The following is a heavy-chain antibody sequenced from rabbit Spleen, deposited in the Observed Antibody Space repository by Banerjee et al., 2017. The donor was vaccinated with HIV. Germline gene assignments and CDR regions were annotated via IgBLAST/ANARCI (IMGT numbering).Heavy chain of an antibody. CDR2: IGPGSRGT. Sequence: QSLEESGGGLVKPGASLTLTCTASGFSFSSSDYMSWVRQAPGKGLEWIGCIGPGSRGTWYANWAKGRFTMSRTSSTTVTLQMTSLTAADTATYFCARADYGGYGYDLWGQGTLVTVS. CDR3: ARADYGGYGYDL. J-gene: IGHJ3*01. V-gene: IGHV1S40*01. D-gene: IGHD6-1*01. CDR1: GFSFSSSDY.